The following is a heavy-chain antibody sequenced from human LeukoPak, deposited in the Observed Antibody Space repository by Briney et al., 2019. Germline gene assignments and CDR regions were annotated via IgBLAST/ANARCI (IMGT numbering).Heavy chain of an antibody. V-gene: IGHV3-23*01. D-gene: IGHD4-11*01. J-gene: IGHJ4*02. CDR3: AKDPKMTTVTTFDY. CDR2: ISGSGGST. Sequence: GGSLRLSCAASGFTVSSNYMSWVRQAPGKGLEWVSAISGSGGSTYYADSVKGRFTISRDNSKNTLYLQMNSLRAEDTAVYYCAKDPKMTTVTTFDYWGQGTLVTVSS. CDR1: GFTVSSNY.